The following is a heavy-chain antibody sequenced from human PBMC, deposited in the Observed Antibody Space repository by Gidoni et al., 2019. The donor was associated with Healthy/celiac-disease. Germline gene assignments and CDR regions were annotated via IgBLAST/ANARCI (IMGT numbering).Heavy chain of an antibody. CDR3: ARATAALFFDY. J-gene: IGHJ4*02. CDR1: GFTFSDYY. D-gene: IGHD6-13*01. V-gene: IGHV3-11*06. CDR2: ISSSSSYT. Sequence: QVHLVESGGGLVKPGGFLILSCAASGFTFSDYYMSWIRQAPGKGLEWVSYISSSSSYTNDAYSVKGRFTISRDNAKNSLYLQMNSLRAEDTAVYYCARATAALFFDYWGQGTLVTVSS.